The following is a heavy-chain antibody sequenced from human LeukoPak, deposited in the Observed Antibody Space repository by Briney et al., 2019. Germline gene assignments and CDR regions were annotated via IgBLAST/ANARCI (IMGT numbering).Heavy chain of an antibody. D-gene: IGHD3-16*01. Sequence: PGGSLRLSCAASGFTFSSYWVNWARQAPGKGLEWVASINHNGNVNYYVDSVKGRFTISRDNAKNSPYLQMSNLRAEDTAVYFYARGGGLDVWGQGATVTVSS. CDR2: INHNGNVN. J-gene: IGHJ6*02. V-gene: IGHV3-7*03. CDR1: GFTFSSYW. CDR3: ARGGGLDV.